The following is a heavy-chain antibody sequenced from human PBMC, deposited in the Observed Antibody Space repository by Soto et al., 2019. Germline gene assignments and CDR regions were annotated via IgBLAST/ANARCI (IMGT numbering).Heavy chain of an antibody. D-gene: IGHD6-19*01. CDR3: AKAAAVAGTLDYYYYYMDV. Sequence: GGSLRLSCAASGFTFSSYGMHWVRQAPGKGLEWVAVISYDGSNKYNADSGKGRFTISRDNSKNTRYLQMNSLRAEDTAVYYCAKAAAVAGTLDYYYYYMDVWGKGTTVTVSS. CDR2: ISYDGSNK. V-gene: IGHV3-30*18. J-gene: IGHJ6*03. CDR1: GFTFSSYG.